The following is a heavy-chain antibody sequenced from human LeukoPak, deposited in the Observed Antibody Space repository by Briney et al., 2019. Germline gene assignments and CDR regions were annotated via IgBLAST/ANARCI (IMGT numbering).Heavy chain of an antibody. D-gene: IGHD2-2*01. CDR3: AKDRWGIVVIPSQNWFDP. J-gene: IGHJ5*02. Sequence: GGSLRLSCAASGFTFSSYAMSWVRQAPGKGLEWVSAISGSGGSTYYADSVKGRFTISRDNSKNTLYLQMNSLRAEDTAVYYCAKDRWGIVVIPSQNWFDPWGQGTLVTVSS. CDR1: GFTFSSYA. V-gene: IGHV3-23*01. CDR2: ISGSGGST.